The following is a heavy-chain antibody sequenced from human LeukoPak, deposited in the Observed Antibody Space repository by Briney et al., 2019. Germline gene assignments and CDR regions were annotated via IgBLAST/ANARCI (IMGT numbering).Heavy chain of an antibody. Sequence: PSETLSLTCTVSGGSISSSSYYWGWIRQPPGKGLEWIGSIYYSGSTYYNPSLKSRVTISVDTSKNQFSLKLSSVTAADTAVYYCARQISLVGALTRDWYYFDYWGQGTLVTVSS. CDR2: IYYSGST. V-gene: IGHV4-39*01. J-gene: IGHJ4*02. CDR3: ARQISLVGALTRDWYYFDY. D-gene: IGHD1-26*01. CDR1: GGSISSSSYY.